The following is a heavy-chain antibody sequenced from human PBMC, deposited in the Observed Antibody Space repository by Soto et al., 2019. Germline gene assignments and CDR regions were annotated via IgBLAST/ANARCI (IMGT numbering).Heavy chain of an antibody. CDR3: ARQRYYDSSGYYSDY. CDR2: IYYSGST. J-gene: IGHJ4*02. D-gene: IGHD3-22*01. V-gene: IGHV4-39*01. Sequence: SETLSLTCTFSVGSIISRSYYWGWIRQPPGKGLEWIGSIYYSGSTYYNPSLKSRVTISVDTSKNQFSLKLSSVTAADTAVYYCARQRYYDSSGYYSDYWGQGTLVTVSS. CDR1: VGSIISRSYY.